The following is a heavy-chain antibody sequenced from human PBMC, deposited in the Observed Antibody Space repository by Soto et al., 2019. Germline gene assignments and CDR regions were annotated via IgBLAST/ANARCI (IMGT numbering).Heavy chain of an antibody. V-gene: IGHV1-24*01. J-gene: IGHJ5*02. Sequence: QVQLVQSGAEVKKPGASVKVSCKVSGYSLNEVAMHWLRQAPGKGLEWLGGFDPDEAETIYAQHFQGRVTMTEDTSTDTVYMEFSSLRSENTAFYFCTTYHGDYNFDHWDQGTLVTVSS. CDR1: GYSLNEVA. CDR3: TTYHGDYNFDH. D-gene: IGHD4-17*01. CDR2: FDPDEAET.